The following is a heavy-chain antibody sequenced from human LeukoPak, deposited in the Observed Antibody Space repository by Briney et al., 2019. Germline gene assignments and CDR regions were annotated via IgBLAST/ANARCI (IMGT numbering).Heavy chain of an antibody. CDR3: ARASCSSTSCEADY. Sequence: ASVKVSCKASGYTFTGYYMHWVRQAPGQGLEWMGWINPKSGGTNYAQKFQGWVTMTRDTSISTAYMELSRLRSDDTAVYYCARASCSSTSCEADYWGQGTLVTVSS. CDR2: INPKSGGT. V-gene: IGHV1-2*04. J-gene: IGHJ4*02. CDR1: GYTFTGYY. D-gene: IGHD2-2*01.